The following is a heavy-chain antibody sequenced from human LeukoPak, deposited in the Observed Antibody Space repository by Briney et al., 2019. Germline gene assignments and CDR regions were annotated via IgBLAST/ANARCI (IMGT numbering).Heavy chain of an antibody. V-gene: IGHV4-59*01. Sequence: SETLSLTCTFSGDSMSRYYWTWIRQPPGKGLEWIGYIYNSGNTNYNPSLKGRLTISLDTSRSQFSLKLTYVTAADTAVYYCARGPPGYYMDVWGKGTTVTVSS. CDR2: IYNSGNT. CDR3: ARGPPGYYMDV. CDR1: GDSMSRYY. J-gene: IGHJ6*03.